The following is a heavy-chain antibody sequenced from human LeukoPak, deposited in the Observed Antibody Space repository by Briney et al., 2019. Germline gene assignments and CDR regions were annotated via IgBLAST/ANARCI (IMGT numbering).Heavy chain of an antibody. D-gene: IGHD3-10*01. CDR1: GFTFSSYW. CDR2: IKQDGSEK. J-gene: IGHJ4*02. V-gene: IGHV3-7*03. Sequence: GGSLRLSCAASGFTFSSYWMSWVRQAPGKGLEWVANIKQDGSEKYYVDSVKGRFTISTDNAKNSLYLQMNSLRAEDTAVYYCARGGILWFGEFPFDYWGQGTLVTVSS. CDR3: ARGGILWFGEFPFDY.